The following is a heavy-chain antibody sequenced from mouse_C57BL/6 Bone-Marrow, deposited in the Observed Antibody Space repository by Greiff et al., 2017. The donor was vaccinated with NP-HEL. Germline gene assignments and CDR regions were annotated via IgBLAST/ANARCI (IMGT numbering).Heavy chain of an antibody. V-gene: IGHV1-9*01. CDR1: GYTFTGYW. J-gene: IGHJ2*01. CDR2: ILPGSGCT. CDR3: AKQLNLREYFDY. D-gene: IGHD3-2*02. Sequence: VQLQQSGAELMKPGASVKLSCKATGYTFTGYWIEWVKQRPGHGLEWIGEILPGSGCTNYNEKFKGKATFTADTSSNTAYMQLSSLTTEDSAIYYCAKQLNLREYFDYWGQGTTLTVSS.